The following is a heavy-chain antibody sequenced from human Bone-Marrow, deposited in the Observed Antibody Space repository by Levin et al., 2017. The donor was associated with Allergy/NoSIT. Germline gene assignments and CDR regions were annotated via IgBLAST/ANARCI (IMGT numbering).Heavy chain of an antibody. Sequence: GASVKVSCKASGGTFSSYAISWVRQAPGQGLEWMGGIIPIFGTANYAQKFQGRVTITADESTSTAYMELSSLRSEDTAVYYCARGSLPGDTAMVNDYYYYYGMDVWGQGTTVTVSS. CDR2: IIPIFGTA. CDR1: GGTFSSYA. D-gene: IGHD5-18*01. J-gene: IGHJ6*02. CDR3: ARGSLPGDTAMVNDYYYYYGMDV. V-gene: IGHV1-69*13.